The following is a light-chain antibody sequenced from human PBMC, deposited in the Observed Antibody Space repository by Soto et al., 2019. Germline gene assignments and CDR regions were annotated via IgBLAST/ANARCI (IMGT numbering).Light chain of an antibody. J-gene: IGLJ1*01. Sequence: QSALTQPASVSGSPGQSITISCTGTSSDVGGYNYVSWYQHHPGKAPKLIIFDVSNRPSGVSNPVSGSKSGNTASLTISALQPEDEADYYCSSYTTSNTRQIVFGTGTKLTVL. CDR3: SSYTTSNTRQIV. CDR1: SSDVGGYNY. CDR2: DVS. V-gene: IGLV2-14*03.